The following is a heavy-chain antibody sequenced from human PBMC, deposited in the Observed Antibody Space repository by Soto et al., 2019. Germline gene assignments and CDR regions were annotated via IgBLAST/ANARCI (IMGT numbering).Heavy chain of an antibody. CDR2: ISSSSTTI. CDR1: GFIFSSYS. Sequence: GGSLRLSCAASGFIFSSYSMNWVRQAPGKGLEWVSYISSSSTTIYYADSVKGRFTISRDNAKNSLYLQMNSLRAEDTAVYYCARDLGYCSGGSCYSGYYYYGMDVWGQGTTVTVSS. D-gene: IGHD2-15*01. V-gene: IGHV3-48*04. J-gene: IGHJ6*02. CDR3: ARDLGYCSGGSCYSGYYYYGMDV.